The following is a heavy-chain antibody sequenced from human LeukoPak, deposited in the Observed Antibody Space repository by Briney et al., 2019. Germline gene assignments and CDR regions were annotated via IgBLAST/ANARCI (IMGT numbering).Heavy chain of an antibody. CDR3: ARGGKRAVAGTRSPQYFQH. D-gene: IGHD6-19*01. J-gene: IGHJ1*01. CDR1: GLTLSNDE. CDR2: IRYEGSNK. V-gene: IGHV3-30*02. Sequence: GGPLRLSCTASGLTLSNDEVIWVRQAPGKGLEWVAYIRYEGSNKYYPDSVKGRFTISRDNSKNTLYVQLNSLRPEDTAVYYCARGGKRAVAGTRSPQYFQHWGLGTLVTVSS.